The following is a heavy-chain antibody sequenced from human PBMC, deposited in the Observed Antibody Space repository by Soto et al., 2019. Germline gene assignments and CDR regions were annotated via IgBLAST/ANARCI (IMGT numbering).Heavy chain of an antibody. CDR2: INPSGGST. CDR1: GYTFTSYY. J-gene: IGHJ4*02. Sequence: ASVKVSCKASGYTFTSYYMHWVRQAPGQGLEWMGIINPSGGSTSYAQKLQGRVTMTRDTSTSTVYMEMSSLRYEDTAVYYCAISKVVVITSAFDYWGQGTLVTVSS. D-gene: IGHD3-22*01. CDR3: AISKVVVITSAFDY. V-gene: IGHV1-46*03.